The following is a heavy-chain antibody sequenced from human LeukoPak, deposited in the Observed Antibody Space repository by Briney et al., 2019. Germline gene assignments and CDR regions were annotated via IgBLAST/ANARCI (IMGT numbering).Heavy chain of an antibody. Sequence: ETLSLTCTVSGGSISSYYWSWLRQPPGKGLEWIGYIYYSGSTNYNPSLKSRVTISVDTSKNQFSLKLSSVTAADTAVYYCARVSSGYYYYYGMDVWGQGTTVTVSS. V-gene: IGHV4-59*01. CDR2: IYYSGST. J-gene: IGHJ6*02. D-gene: IGHD6-19*01. CDR3: ARVSSGYYYYYGMDV. CDR1: GGSISSYY.